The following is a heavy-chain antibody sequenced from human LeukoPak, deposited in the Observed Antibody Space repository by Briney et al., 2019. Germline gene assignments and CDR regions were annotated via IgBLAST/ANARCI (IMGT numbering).Heavy chain of an antibody. J-gene: IGHJ4*02. CDR2: VYASRSS. Sequence: SETLSLTCTLSGLSLSSYCWSWIRQPARKGLEWIGCVYASRSSNYSPALKCRVTMSVDTSKSQFALKLSSVTAADTAVYYCVGPHTVTNYWGQGTLVTVSS. D-gene: IGHD4-17*01. V-gene: IGHV4-4*07. CDR1: GLSLSSYC. CDR3: VGPHTVTNY.